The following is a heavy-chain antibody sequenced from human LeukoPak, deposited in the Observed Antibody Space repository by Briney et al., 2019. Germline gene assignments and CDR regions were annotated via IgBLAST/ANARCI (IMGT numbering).Heavy chain of an antibody. D-gene: IGHD5-24*01. CDR1: GYTFTSYA. CDR3: ANLRDGYNYLDY. J-gene: IGHJ4*02. Sequence: GASVKVSCKASGYTFTSYAMHWVRQAPGQGLEWMGGIIPIFGTANYAQKFQGRVTITADKSTSTAYMELSSLRSEDTAVYYCANLRDGYNYLDYWGQGTLVTVSS. CDR2: IIPIFGTA. V-gene: IGHV1-69*06.